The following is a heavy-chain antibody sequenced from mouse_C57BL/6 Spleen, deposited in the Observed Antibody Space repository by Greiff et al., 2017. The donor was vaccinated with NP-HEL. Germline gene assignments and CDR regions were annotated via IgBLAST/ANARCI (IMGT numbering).Heavy chain of an antibody. CDR2: INPNYGTT. CDR3: ARGYDYNLVAMDY. Sequence: VQLQQSGPELVKPGASVKISCKASGYSFTDYYMNWVKQSNGKSLEWIGVINPNYGTTSYNQKFKGKATLTVDQSSSTAYMQHNSLTSEDSAVYYCARGYDYNLVAMDYWGQVTSVAVSS. D-gene: IGHD2-4*01. J-gene: IGHJ4*01. V-gene: IGHV1-39*01. CDR1: GYSFTDYY.